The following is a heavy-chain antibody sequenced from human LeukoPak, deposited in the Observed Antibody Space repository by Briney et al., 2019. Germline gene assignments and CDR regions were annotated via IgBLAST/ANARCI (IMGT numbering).Heavy chain of an antibody. CDR1: GFTFSNYN. D-gene: IGHD2-2*01. Sequence: PGGSLRLSCAASGFTFSNYNMNWVRQTPGKGLEWVSSITRGSIYTFYADSVKGRFTISRDNSKNTLYLQMNSLRAEDTAVYYCARPGVVPAAMNYYYYMDVWGKGTTVTISS. CDR3: ARPGVVPAAMNYYYYMDV. V-gene: IGHV3-21*01. CDR2: ITRGSIYT. J-gene: IGHJ6*03.